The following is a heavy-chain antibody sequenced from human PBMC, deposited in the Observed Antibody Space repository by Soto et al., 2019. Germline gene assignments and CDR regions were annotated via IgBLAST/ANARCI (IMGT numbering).Heavy chain of an antibody. CDR1: GFTFVTSA. CDR2: ISNSDGNT. V-gene: IGHV3-23*01. D-gene: IGHD2-2*01. J-gene: IGHJ4*02. CDR3: AGIDCSSTRCYGIDY. Sequence: EVQLLESGGGLVQPGGSLRLSCAASGFTFVTSAMSWVRQAPGKGLEWVSSISNSDGNTYYTDSVRGRFTISGDNSNNTLYLQMNSLRAEDPAVYYCAGIDCSSTRCYGIDYWGQGSLVTVSS.